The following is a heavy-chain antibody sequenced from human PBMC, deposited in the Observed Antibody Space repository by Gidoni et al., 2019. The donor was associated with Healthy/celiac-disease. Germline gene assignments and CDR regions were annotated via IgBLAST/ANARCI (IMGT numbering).Heavy chain of an antibody. Sequence: EVQLVESGGGLVQPGGSLRLSCAASGFTFSSYAMSWVRQAPGKGLEWVSAISGSGGSTYYADSGKGRFTISRDNSKNTLYLQMNSLRAEDTAVYYCASLDDSSGYYYQGDYWGQGTLVTVSS. V-gene: IGHV3-23*04. J-gene: IGHJ4*02. CDR3: ASLDDSSGYYYQGDY. CDR1: GFTFSSYA. D-gene: IGHD3-22*01. CDR2: ISGSGGST.